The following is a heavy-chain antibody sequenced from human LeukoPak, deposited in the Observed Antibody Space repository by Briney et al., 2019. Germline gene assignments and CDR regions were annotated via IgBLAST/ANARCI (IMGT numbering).Heavy chain of an antibody. Sequence: SVKVSCKASGGTFSCYAISWVRQAPGQGLEWMGRIIPIFGTANYAQKFQGRVTITTDESTSTAYMELSSLRSEDTAVYYCARAIAPHSGSYLFYWGQGTLVTVSS. CDR1: GGTFSCYA. V-gene: IGHV1-69*05. CDR3: ARAIAPHSGSYLFY. CDR2: IIPIFGTA. D-gene: IGHD1-26*01. J-gene: IGHJ4*02.